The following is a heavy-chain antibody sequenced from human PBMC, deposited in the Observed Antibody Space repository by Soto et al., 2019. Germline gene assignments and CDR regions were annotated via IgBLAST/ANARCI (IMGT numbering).Heavy chain of an antibody. CDR3: ARRPDKYFDILTGYYPG. Sequence: SETLSLTCTVSGGSISMSSYYWGWIRQPPGKGLEWIGIIYYTGNTYYNPSLKSRVTISVDTSKKQFSLKLSSVTAADTAVYYCARRPDKYFDILTGYYPGWGQGTLVTVSS. V-gene: IGHV4-39*01. CDR1: GGSISMSSYY. CDR2: IYYTGNT. D-gene: IGHD3-9*01. J-gene: IGHJ4*02.